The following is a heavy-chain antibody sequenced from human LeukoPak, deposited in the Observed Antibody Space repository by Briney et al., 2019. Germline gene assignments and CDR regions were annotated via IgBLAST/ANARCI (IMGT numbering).Heavy chain of an antibody. D-gene: IGHD1-26*01. CDR2: IYYSGST. J-gene: IGHJ5*02. CDR1: GGSISSYY. Sequence: TSETLSLTCTVSGGSISSYYWSWIRQPPGKGLEWIGYIYYSGSTNYNPSLKSRVTISVDTSKNQFSLKLSSVTAADTAVYYCARDSGVVGAGYNWFDPWGQGTLVTVSS. V-gene: IGHV4-59*01. CDR3: ARDSGVVGAGYNWFDP.